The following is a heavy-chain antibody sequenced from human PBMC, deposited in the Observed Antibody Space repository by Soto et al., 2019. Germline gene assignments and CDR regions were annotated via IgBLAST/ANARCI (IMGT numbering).Heavy chain of an antibody. V-gene: IGHV3-23*01. Sequence: GGSLRLSCAASGFTFSSYAMSWVRQAPGKGLEWVSAISGSGGSTYYADSVKGRFTISRDNSKNTLYLQMNSLRAEDTAVYYCAKGVDIVVVPAGYGMDVWGQGTTVTVSS. CDR2: ISGSGGST. D-gene: IGHD2-2*03. J-gene: IGHJ6*02. CDR1: GFTFSSYA. CDR3: AKGVDIVVVPAGYGMDV.